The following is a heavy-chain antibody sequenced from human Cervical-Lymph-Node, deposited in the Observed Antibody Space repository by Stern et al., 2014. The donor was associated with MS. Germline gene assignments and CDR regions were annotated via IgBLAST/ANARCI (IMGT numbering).Heavy chain of an antibody. CDR1: GYTFTSYY. CDR3: ARVAMTSLDY. CDR2: INPSGGST. J-gene: IGHJ4*02. V-gene: IGHV1-46*03. Sequence: VQLVEPGAEVKKPGASVKVSCKASGYTFTSYYIHWVRQAPGQGLECMGIINPSGGSTSYAQKFQGRLTMTRDTSTSTVYMELSSLRSEDTAVYYCARVAMTSLDYWGQGTLVTVSS.